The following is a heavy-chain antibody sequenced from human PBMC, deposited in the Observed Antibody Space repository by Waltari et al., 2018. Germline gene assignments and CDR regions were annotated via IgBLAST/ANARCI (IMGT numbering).Heavy chain of an antibody. CDR3: AKVDNVGLNNY. Sequence: EVQLVESGGDLIQLGGSLSLSCAASGFTVGNNFMGWVRQAPGKGLEWVSVIYSGGSTNYIDSVRGRFTISRDSSKNTLYLQMNSLRGEDTAVYYCAKVDNVGLNNYWGQGTLVTVSS. CDR1: GFTVGNNF. D-gene: IGHD1-1*01. J-gene: IGHJ4*02. CDR2: IYSGGST. V-gene: IGHV3-53*01.